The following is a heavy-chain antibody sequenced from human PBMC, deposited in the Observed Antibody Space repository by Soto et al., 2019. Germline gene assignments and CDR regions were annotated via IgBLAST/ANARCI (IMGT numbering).Heavy chain of an antibody. D-gene: IGHD6-19*01. V-gene: IGHV6-1*01. J-gene: IGHJ4*02. CDR1: GDSVSSNTAA. CDR3: ARGVAGTGFDL. Sequence: SPTLSLTCVISGDSVSSNTAAWNWIRSSPSRGLEWLGRTYYRSNWRHDYAVSVKSRITVNPDTSKNHFSLQLNSVTPDDTAVYYCARGVAGTGFDLWGQGTLVTVYS. CDR2: TYYRSNWRH.